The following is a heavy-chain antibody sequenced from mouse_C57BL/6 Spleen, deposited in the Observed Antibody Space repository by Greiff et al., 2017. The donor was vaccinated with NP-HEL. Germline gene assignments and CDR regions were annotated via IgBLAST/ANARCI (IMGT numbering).Heavy chain of an antibody. CDR3: ARPLDYYAMDY. Sequence: QVQLKQPGAELVKPGASVKMSCKASGYTFTSYWITWVKQRPGQGLERIGDIYPGSGSTNYNEKFKSKATLTVDTSSSTAYMQLSSLTSEDSAVYYCARPLDYYAMDYWGQGTSVTVSS. D-gene: IGHD6-1*01. J-gene: IGHJ4*01. V-gene: IGHV1-55*01. CDR1: GYTFTSYW. CDR2: IYPGSGST.